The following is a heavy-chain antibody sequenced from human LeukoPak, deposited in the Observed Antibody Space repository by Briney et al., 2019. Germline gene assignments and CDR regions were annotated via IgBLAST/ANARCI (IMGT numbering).Heavy chain of an antibody. CDR3: AKWDFDY. CDR2: ISYDGSYK. V-gene: IGHV3-30*18. Sequence: GGSLRLSCTASGFTFSGYGMHWVRQAPGKGLEWVAVISYDGSYKYYADSVQGRFTISRDNSKNTLYLQMNSLRPDDTAVYYCAKWDFDYWGQGTLVTVSS. J-gene: IGHJ4*02. CDR1: GFTFSGYG.